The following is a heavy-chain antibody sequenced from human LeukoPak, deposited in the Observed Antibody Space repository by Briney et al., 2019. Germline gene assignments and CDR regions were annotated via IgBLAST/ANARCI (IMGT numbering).Heavy chain of an antibody. CDR1: GFTFTSSA. CDR2: IVVGSGNT. V-gene: IGHV1-58*02. D-gene: IGHD3-22*01. Sequence: SVKVSCKASGFTFTSSAMQWVRQARGQRLEWIGWIVVGSGNTNYAQKFQERVTITRDMSTSTAYMELSSLRSEDTAVYYCAADRGYYDSSGSIFDYWDQGTLVTVSS. CDR3: AADRGYYDSSGSIFDY. J-gene: IGHJ4*02.